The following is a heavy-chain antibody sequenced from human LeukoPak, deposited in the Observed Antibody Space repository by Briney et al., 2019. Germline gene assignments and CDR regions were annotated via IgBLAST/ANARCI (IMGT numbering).Heavy chain of an antibody. J-gene: IGHJ4*02. CDR2: INWDGGAT. CDR1: GSPLGEYG. V-gene: IGHV3-20*04. Sequence: GGSLRLSRAASGSPLGEYGMNWVRQAPGERLGWVAGINWDGGATGYVESVKGRFTIHRENAKRFLYLQMDSLRVEDTAFYYCARDLSSSWYSLGYWVQGTQVSVSS. CDR3: ARDLSSSWYSLGY. D-gene: IGHD6-13*01.